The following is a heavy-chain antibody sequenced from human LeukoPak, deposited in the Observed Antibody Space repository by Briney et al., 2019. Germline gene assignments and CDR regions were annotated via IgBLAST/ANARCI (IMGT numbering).Heavy chain of an antibody. CDR2: ISHDGSTN. J-gene: IGHJ4*02. Sequence: GGSLRLSCAASTFPFSSFAFHWVRQAPGKGLEWVAVISHDGSTNHYADSVKGRFTISRDNSNNSLYLQMNSLSAEDTAVYYCARARGKWHLLPLDYWGQGIPVTVSS. D-gene: IGHD1-26*01. CDR1: TFPFSSFA. CDR3: ARARGKWHLLPLDY. V-gene: IGHV3-30*04.